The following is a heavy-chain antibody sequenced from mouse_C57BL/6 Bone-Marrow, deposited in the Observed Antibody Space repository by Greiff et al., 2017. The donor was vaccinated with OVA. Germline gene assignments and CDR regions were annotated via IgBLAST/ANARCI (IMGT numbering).Heavy chain of an antibody. CDR3: TREGYYVDY. CDR2: ISSGGDYI. D-gene: IGHD2-1*01. Sequence: EVKLIESGEGLVKPGGSLKLSCAASGFTFSSYAMSWVRQTPEKRLEWVAYISSGGDYIYYADTVKGRFTISRDNARNTLYLQMSSLKSEDTAMYYCTREGYYVDYWGQGTTLTVSS. CDR1: GFTFSSYA. V-gene: IGHV5-9-1*02. J-gene: IGHJ2*01.